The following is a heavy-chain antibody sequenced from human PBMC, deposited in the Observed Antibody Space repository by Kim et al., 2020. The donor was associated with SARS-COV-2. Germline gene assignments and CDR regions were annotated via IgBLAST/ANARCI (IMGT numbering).Heavy chain of an antibody. D-gene: IGHD2-8*01. Sequence: GGSLRLSCAASGFTFSSYAMSWVRQAPGKGLEWVSAISGSGGSTYYADSVKGRFTISRDNSKNTLYLQMNSLRAEDTAVYYCAKDFRPYVGLYYYYYGMDVWGQGTTVTVSS. J-gene: IGHJ6*02. CDR2: ISGSGGST. V-gene: IGHV3-23*01. CDR3: AKDFRPYVGLYYYYYGMDV. CDR1: GFTFSSYA.